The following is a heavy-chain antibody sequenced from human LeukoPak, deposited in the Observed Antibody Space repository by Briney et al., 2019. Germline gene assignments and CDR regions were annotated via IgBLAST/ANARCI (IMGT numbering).Heavy chain of an antibody. CDR3: ARVSMVRGVTNYYYYSMDV. CDR2: INPSGGST. V-gene: IGHV1-46*01. D-gene: IGHD3-10*01. Sequence: ASVKVSCKASGYTFTSYYMHWVRQAPGQGLEWMGIINPSGGSTSYAQKFQGRVTMTRDTSTSTVYMELSSLRSEDTAVYYCARVSMVRGVTNYYYYSMDVWGKGTTVTVSS. CDR1: GYTFTSYY. J-gene: IGHJ6*03.